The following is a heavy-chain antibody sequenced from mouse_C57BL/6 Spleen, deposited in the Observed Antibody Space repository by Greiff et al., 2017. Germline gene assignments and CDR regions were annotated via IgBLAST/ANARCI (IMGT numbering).Heavy chain of an antibody. J-gene: IGHJ2*01. CDR1: GFNIKNTY. D-gene: IGHD1-1*01. Sequence: VQLQQSVAELVRPGASVKLSCTASGFNIKNTYMHWVKQRPDQGLEWIGRIDPANGNTKYAPKFQGKATITADTSSNTAYLQLSSLTSEDTAIYYCARSHYYGSSQYYFDYWGQGTTLTVSS. CDR3: ARSHYYGSSQYYFDY. CDR2: IDPANGNT. V-gene: IGHV14-3*01.